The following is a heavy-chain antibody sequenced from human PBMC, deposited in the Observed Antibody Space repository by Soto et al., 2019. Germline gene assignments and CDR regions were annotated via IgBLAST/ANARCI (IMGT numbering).Heavy chain of an antibody. CDR3: AREGSSSGPDYEY. V-gene: IGHV3-72*01. Sequence: GSLRLSCAASGFTFSDYYINWVRQAPGKGLEWVGRTRNKANSYTTDYAAFVKGRFTISRDDSKNLIYLQMNSLKTEDTAVYYCAREGSSSGPDYEYWGQGTLVTVSS. J-gene: IGHJ4*02. CDR1: GFTFSDYY. CDR2: TRNKANSYTT. D-gene: IGHD3-22*01.